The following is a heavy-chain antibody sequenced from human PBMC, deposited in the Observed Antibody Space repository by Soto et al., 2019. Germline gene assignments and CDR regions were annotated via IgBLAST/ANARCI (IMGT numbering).Heavy chain of an antibody. CDR3: ARDSDYGDYLDY. Sequence: SETLSLTCTVSGGSISSYYWSWIRQPPGKGLEWIGYIYYSGSTNYNPSLKSRVTISVDTSKNQFSLKLSSVTAADTAVYYCARDSDYGDYLDYWGQGNLVTVSS. D-gene: IGHD4-17*01. J-gene: IGHJ4*02. CDR1: GGSISSYY. V-gene: IGHV4-59*01. CDR2: IYYSGST.